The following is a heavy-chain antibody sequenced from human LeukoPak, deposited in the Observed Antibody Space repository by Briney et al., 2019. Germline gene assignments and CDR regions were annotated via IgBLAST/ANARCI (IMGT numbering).Heavy chain of an antibody. Sequence: SETLSLTCTVSGGSISSYYWSWIRQPAGKGLEWIGRIYSSGSTNYNPSLKSRVTMSVDTSKNQFSMKLSSVTAADTAVYYCAREEPSGNYPMGVYWGQGTLVTVSP. CDR2: IYSSGST. J-gene: IGHJ4*02. CDR1: GGSISSYY. D-gene: IGHD1-26*01. CDR3: AREEPSGNYPMGVY. V-gene: IGHV4-4*07.